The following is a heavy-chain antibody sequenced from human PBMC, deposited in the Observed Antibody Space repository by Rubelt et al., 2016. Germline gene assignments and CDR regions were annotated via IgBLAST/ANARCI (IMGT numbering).Heavy chain of an antibody. CDR2: IDTSGAGA. D-gene: IGHD1-1*01. CDR3: AKGGWNDY. J-gene: IGHJ4*02. Sequence: EVQLVESGGGLVQPGGSLRLSCATSGFTFSTYVMTWVRQAPGSGLEWVSRIDTSGAGAYYADSVKGRFTISRDNSKNTVYLQMNSLRVDDTAVYYCAKGGWNDYWGQGTLVTVSS. CDR1: GFTFSTYV. V-gene: IGHV3-23*04.